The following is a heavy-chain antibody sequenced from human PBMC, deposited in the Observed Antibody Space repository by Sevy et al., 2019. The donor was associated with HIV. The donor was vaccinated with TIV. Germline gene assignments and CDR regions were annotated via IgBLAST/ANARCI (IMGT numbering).Heavy chain of an antibody. CDR3: ARDQGLGGEDAFDI. Sequence: GGSLRLSCAASGFTFNSYAMHWVRQAPGKGLEWVAVISYDGSNKYYADSVKGRFTISRDNSKNTLYLQMNSLRAEDTAVYCCARDQGLGGEDAFDIWGQGTMVTVSS. J-gene: IGHJ3*02. D-gene: IGHD3-16*01. CDR1: GFTFNSYA. CDR2: ISYDGSNK. V-gene: IGHV3-30-3*01.